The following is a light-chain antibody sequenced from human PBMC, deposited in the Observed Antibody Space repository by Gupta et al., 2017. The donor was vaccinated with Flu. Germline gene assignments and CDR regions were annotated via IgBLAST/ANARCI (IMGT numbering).Light chain of an antibody. J-gene: IGKJ1*01. CDR3: QQGNDWDPWT. Sequence: EIVMTQSPATRSVSPGERAAISCSVSQSVSSNLDWYQQTPGQAPRLLIYGASPMDTGIPAMLSGRGSATELPLTISSLLFEDFAIYFFQQGNDWDPWTFGQGTKVEIK. V-gene: IGKV3-15*01. CDR1: QSVSSN. CDR2: GAS.